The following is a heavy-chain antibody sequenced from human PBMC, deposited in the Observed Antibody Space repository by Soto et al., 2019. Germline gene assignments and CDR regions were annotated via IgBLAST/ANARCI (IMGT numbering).Heavy chain of an antibody. V-gene: IGHV4-59*01. Sequence: SETLSLTCPVSGGSISSYYLSWIRQPPGKGLEWIGYIYYSGSTNYNPSLKSRVTISVDTSKNQFSLKLSSVTAADTAVYYCARPLGYCSGGSCPGFDPWGQGTLVTVSS. CDR1: GGSISSYY. J-gene: IGHJ5*02. CDR3: ARPLGYCSGGSCPGFDP. CDR2: IYYSGST. D-gene: IGHD2-15*01.